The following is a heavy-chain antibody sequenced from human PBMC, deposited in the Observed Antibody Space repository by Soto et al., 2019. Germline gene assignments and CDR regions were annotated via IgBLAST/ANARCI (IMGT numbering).Heavy chain of an antibody. D-gene: IGHD4-17*01. CDR2: ISDDGTNK. V-gene: IGHV3-30*03. J-gene: IGHJ4*02. Sequence: PGGSLRLSCAASGFNFRSYGMSWVRQAPGKGLEWVAVISDDGTNKDYADSVKGRFTISRDDSKNTLYLRMNSLRAEDTAVYFCSWLNTETTMGYWGQGTLVTVSS. CDR1: GFNFRSYG. CDR3: SWLNTETTMGY.